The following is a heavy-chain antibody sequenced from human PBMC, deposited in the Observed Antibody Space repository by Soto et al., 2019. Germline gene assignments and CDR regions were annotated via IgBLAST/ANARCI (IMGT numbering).Heavy chain of an antibody. V-gene: IGHV3-30*18. Sequence: GKGLEWVAVISYDGSNKYYAGSVKGRLTISRDNSKNTLHLQMNSLRAEDTAVYYCAKGLHCGTTSCYFYFYGMDVWGQGTNVTVSS. CDR2: ISYDGSNK. J-gene: IGHJ6*02. D-gene: IGHD2-2*01. CDR3: AKGLHCGTTSCYFYFYGMDV.